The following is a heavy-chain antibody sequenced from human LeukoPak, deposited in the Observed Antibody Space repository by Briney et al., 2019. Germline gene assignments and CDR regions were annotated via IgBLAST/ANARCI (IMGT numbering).Heavy chain of an antibody. CDR3: ARGPIIAAAGTGNWFDP. CDR1: GGSISSYY. J-gene: IGHJ5*02. D-gene: IGHD6-13*01. Sequence: SETLSLTCTVSGGSISSYYWSWIRQPPGKGLEWIGYIYYSGSTNYNPSLKSRVTISADTSKNQFSLKLSSVTAADTAVYYCARGPIIAAAGTGNWFDPWGQGTLVTVSS. CDR2: IYYSGST. V-gene: IGHV4-59*01.